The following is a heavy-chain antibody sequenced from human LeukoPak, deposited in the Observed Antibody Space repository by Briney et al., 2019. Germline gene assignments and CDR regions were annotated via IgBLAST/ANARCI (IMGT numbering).Heavy chain of an antibody. J-gene: IGHJ4*02. V-gene: IGHV5-51*01. CDR2: IYPGDSET. CDR3: ARRRDLYSGSYYPFDY. D-gene: IGHD1-26*01. CDR1: GYRFTNYW. Sequence: GESLKIPCKGSGYRFTNYWIGWVRQMPGKGLEWMGIIYPGDSETRYSPSFQGQVTISADKSISTAYLQWSSLKASDTAMYYCARRRDLYSGSYYPFDYWGQGTLVTVSS.